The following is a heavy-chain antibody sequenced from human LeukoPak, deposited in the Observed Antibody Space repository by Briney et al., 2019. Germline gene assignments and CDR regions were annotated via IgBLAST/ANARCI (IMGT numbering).Heavy chain of an antibody. CDR2: KNPNSGRT. J-gene: IGHJ6*02. CDR1: GYTFSSYD. CDR3: ARGPVRTHGMDV. Sequence: GASVKVSCRASGYTFSSYDINWVRQAPGEGLEWMGWKNPNSGRTGFAQKFQGRLTMTTDTSISTAYMELSSLTSEDTAVYYCARGPVRTHGMDVWGQGTTVTVSS. V-gene: IGHV1-8*01.